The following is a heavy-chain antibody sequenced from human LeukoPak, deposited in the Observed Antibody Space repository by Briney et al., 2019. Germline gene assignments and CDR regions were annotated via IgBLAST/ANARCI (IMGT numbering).Heavy chain of an antibody. CDR1: GGTFSSYA. J-gene: IGHJ4*02. V-gene: IGHV1-69*05. D-gene: IGHD3-22*01. CDR2: SIPIFGTA. CDR3: ARAVRDSAGYVPHYFDY. Sequence: ASVKVSCKASGGTFSSYAISWVRQAPGQGLEWMGGSIPIFGTANYAQKFQGRVTSTTDESTSTTYMELSSLRSEATAVYYCARAVRDSAGYVPHYFDYWGQGTLVTVSS.